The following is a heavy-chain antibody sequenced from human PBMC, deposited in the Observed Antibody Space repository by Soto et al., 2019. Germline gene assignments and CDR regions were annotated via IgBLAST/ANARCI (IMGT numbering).Heavy chain of an antibody. Sequence: YVTLSRPCSVCGVSDSSPRFYSAGGRHTSGKVLEWLGSLYYIGSAYYCPSLKSRITISADSCRNRFSLKLASVTAADTGLYFCPRQTAGGYPPQEFDQWGQGALVTVSS. J-gene: IGHJ4*02. CDR1: GVSDSSPRFY. V-gene: IGHV4-39*01. CDR3: PRQTAGGYPPQEFDQ. CDR2: LYYIGSA. D-gene: IGHD2-15*01.